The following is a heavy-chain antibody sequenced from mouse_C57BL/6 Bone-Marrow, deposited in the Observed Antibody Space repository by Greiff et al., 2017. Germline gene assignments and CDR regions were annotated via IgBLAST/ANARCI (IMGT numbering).Heavy chain of an antibody. V-gene: IGHV1-53*01. CDR3: AAELLWLRRGFAY. CDR1: GYTFTSYW. D-gene: IGHD2-2*01. J-gene: IGHJ3*01. Sequence: QVQLQQPGTELAKPGASVKLSCKASGYTFTSYWMHWVKQRPGQGLEWIGNINPSNGGTNYNEKFKSKATLTLDKSSSTAYMQLSSLTSEDSAVYYCAAELLWLRRGFAYWGQGTLVTVSA. CDR2: INPSNGGT.